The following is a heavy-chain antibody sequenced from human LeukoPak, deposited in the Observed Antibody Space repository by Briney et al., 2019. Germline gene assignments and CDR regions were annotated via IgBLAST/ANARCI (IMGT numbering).Heavy chain of an antibody. CDR2: IKQDGSEK. CDR3: ARVLRPDYDYVWGSYRWYYFDY. J-gene: IGHJ4*02. D-gene: IGHD3-16*02. CDR1: GFTFSSYW. Sequence: QPGGSLRLSCAASGFTFSSYWMSWVRQAPRKGLEWVANIKQDGSEKYYVDSVKGRFTISRDNAKNSLYLQMNSLRAEDTAVYYCARVLRPDYDYVWGSYRWYYFDYWGQGTLVTVSS. V-gene: IGHV3-7*01.